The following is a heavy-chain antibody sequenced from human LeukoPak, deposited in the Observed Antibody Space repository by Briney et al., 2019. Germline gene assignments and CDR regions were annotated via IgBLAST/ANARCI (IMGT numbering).Heavy chain of an antibody. V-gene: IGHV3-23*01. J-gene: IGHJ4*02. CDR1: GFTFSSYA. Sequence: PGGSLRLSCAASGFTFSSYATSWVRQAPGKGLEWVSAISASGGTTYYADSVKGRFTITRDNSKNTLYLQMNSLRAEDTAVYYCAKDLSSGYPYYFDYWGQGTLVTVSS. D-gene: IGHD3-22*01. CDR2: ISASGGTT. CDR3: AKDLSSGYPYYFDY.